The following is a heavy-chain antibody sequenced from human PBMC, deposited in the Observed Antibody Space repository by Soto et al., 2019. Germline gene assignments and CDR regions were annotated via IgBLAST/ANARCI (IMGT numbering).Heavy chain of an antibody. CDR2: INTHNGNT. CDR1: GYTFTTYG. Sequence: QVQLEQSAPEVKKPGASVKVSCKASGYTFTTYGISWVRQAPGEGLEWLGWINTHNGNTNYAQNLQSRVFQTADTSTNTDYTELRSLRSDDTAIYYCTSEGSAPYYCCALAGWGQGTTVTVSS. V-gene: IGHV1-18*01. J-gene: IGHJ6*02. D-gene: IGHD3-10*01. CDR3: TSEGSAPYYCCALAG.